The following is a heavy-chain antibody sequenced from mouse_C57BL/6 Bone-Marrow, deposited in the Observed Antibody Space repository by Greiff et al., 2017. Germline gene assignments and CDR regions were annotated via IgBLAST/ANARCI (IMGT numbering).Heavy chain of an antibody. CDR1: GYTFTEYT. D-gene: IGHD1-1*02. Sequence: QVHVKQSGAELVKPGASVKLSCKASGYTFTEYTIHWVKQRSGQGLEWIGWFYPGSGSIKYNEKFKDKATLTADKSSSTVYMELSRLTSEDSAVYFCARHEEGGNPFDYWGQGTTLTVSS. V-gene: IGHV1-62-2*01. CDR2: FYPGSGSI. CDR3: ARHEEGGNPFDY. J-gene: IGHJ2*01.